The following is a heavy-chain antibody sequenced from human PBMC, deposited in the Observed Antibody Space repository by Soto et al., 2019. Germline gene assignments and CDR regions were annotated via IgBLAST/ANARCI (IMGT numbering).Heavy chain of an antibody. Sequence: QAQLVQSGAEVKKPGSSVKVSCKASGGTFSSYTITWVRQAPGQGLEWMGRIIPILGIANYAQKFQGRVTITADKSTSTAYMELSSLRSEDTAVYYCAREGSSWQDTLYYYYYGMDVWGQGTTVTVSS. CDR2: IIPILGIA. CDR3: AREGSSWQDTLYYYYYGMDV. D-gene: IGHD6-13*01. CDR1: GGTFSSYT. V-gene: IGHV1-69*08. J-gene: IGHJ6*02.